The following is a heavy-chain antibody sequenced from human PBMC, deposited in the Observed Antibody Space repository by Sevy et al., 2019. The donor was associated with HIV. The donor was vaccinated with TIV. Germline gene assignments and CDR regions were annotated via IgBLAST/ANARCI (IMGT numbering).Heavy chain of an antibody. J-gene: IGHJ5*02. V-gene: IGHV4-4*02. D-gene: IGHD3-16*01. Sequence: SETLSLTCAVSGGSISSVNWWHWVRQPPGKGLEWIGEIYHSGSTNYNPSLKSRVTISVDISKNQFSLKLSSVTAADTAVYYCARGGETPRGFDPWGQGSLVTVSS. CDR2: IYHSGST. CDR3: ARGGETPRGFDP. CDR1: GGSISSVNW.